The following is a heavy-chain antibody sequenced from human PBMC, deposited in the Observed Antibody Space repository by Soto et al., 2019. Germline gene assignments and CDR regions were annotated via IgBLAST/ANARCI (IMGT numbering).Heavy chain of an antibody. V-gene: IGHV2-5*01. CDR2: IYWNDDK. CDR3: PHPLPAVSPVHY. J-gene: IGHJ4*02. CDR1: GFSLSTSGVG. Sequence: QITLKESGPTLVNPTQTLTLTCTFSGFSLSTSGVGVGWIRQPPGKALEWLALIYWNDDKRYSPSLKSSLTITTATSKHQLVLTIPTMDPVDTATYYCPHPLPAVSPVHYWGQGTLVTVSS.